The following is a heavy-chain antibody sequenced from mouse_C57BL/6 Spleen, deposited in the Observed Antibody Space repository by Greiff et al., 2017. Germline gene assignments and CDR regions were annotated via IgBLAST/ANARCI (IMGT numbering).Heavy chain of an antibody. Sequence: QVQLQQSGPELVKPGASVKISCKASGYAFSSSWMNWVKQRPGKGLEWIGRIYPGDGDTNYNGKFKGKATLNADKSSSTAYMQLSSLTSEDSAVYFCARVYYSNYYYAMDYWGQGTSVTVSS. V-gene: IGHV1-82*01. CDR3: ARVYYSNYYYAMDY. CDR1: GYAFSSSW. CDR2: IYPGDGDT. D-gene: IGHD2-5*01. J-gene: IGHJ4*01.